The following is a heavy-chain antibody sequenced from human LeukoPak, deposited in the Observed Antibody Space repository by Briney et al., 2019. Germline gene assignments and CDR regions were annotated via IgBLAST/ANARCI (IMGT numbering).Heavy chain of an antibody. D-gene: IGHD3-22*01. CDR3: ARAAYDSSGYLTL. V-gene: IGHV3-66*01. CDR1: GLNISGNA. Sequence: GGSLRLSCAASGLNISGNAMTWVRQTPEKGLEWVSVIYQDASTSYEDSVKGRFTISRDNSKNTLYLQMNSLRAEDTAVYYCARAAYDSSGYLTLWGQGTLVTVSS. CDR2: IYQDAST. J-gene: IGHJ4*02.